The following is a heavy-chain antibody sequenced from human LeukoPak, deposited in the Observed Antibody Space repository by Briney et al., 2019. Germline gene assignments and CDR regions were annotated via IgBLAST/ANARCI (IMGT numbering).Heavy chain of an antibody. CDR3: ARGQVRCSSTSCYVPRAFDY. CDR1: GYTFTGYY. Sequence: ASVKVSCKASGYTFTGYYMHWVRQAPGQRLEWMGWINAGNGNTKYSQKFQGRVTITRDTSASTAYMELSSLRSEDTAVYYCARGQVRCSSTSCYVPRAFDYWGQGTLVTVSS. J-gene: IGHJ4*02. V-gene: IGHV1-3*01. CDR2: INAGNGNT. D-gene: IGHD2-2*01.